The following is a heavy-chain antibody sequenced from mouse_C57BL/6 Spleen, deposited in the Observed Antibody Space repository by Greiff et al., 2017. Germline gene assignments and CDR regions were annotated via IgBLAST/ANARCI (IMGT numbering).Heavy chain of an antibody. Sequence: EVQLQQSGAELVRPGASVKLSCTVSGFNITDYYMHWVKQRPEQGLEWIGRIDPEDGDTENAPNFQGKATKTADTSSNTAYLQLSSLTSEDTAVYYCTTYYYGSKGYWGQGTTLTVSS. CDR3: TTYYYGSKGY. J-gene: IGHJ2*01. CDR2: IDPEDGDT. CDR1: GFNITDYY. V-gene: IGHV14-1*01. D-gene: IGHD1-1*01.